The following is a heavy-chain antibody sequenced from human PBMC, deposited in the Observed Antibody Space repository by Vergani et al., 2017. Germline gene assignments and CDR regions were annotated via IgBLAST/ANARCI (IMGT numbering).Heavy chain of an antibody. D-gene: IGHD3-22*01. CDR1: GGSISSGGYY. Sequence: QVQLQESGPGLVKPSQTLSLTCTVSGGSISSGGYYWSWIRQHPGKGLEWIGYIYYSGSTYYNPSLKSRLTISMDTSKNQFSLKVSSVTAADTSVYYCARLYYYDSTGSHVFDYWGPGTLVTVSS. CDR2: IYYSGST. J-gene: IGHJ4*02. V-gene: IGHV4-31*03. CDR3: ARLYYYDSTGSHVFDY.